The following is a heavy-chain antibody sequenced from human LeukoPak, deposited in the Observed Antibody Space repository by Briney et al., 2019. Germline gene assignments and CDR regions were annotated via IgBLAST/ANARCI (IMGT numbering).Heavy chain of an antibody. CDR3: AREVGSSSPNYYYYYGMDV. CDR2: IIPIFGTA. D-gene: IGHD6-13*01. Sequence: ASVKVSCKASGGTFSSYAISWVRQAPGQGLEWMGGIIPIFGTANYAQKFQGRVTITADESTSTAYMELSSLRSEDTAVYYCAREVGSSSPNYYYYYGMDVWGQGTTVTVSS. V-gene: IGHV1-69*13. J-gene: IGHJ6*02. CDR1: GGTFSSYA.